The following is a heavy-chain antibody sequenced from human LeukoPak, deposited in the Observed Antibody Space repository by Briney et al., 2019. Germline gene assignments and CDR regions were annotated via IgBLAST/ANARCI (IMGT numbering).Heavy chain of an antibody. D-gene: IGHD7-27*01. Sequence: PSETLSLTCTVSGASMTSYHWTWIRQPPGKGLEWIGYMYFGERTNYNPSLKSRATISIDTSKKQFSLNLKSVTAADTAVYYCARIPGDRPDDWGQGTLVTVS. CDR1: GASMTSYH. CDR3: ARIPGDRPDD. J-gene: IGHJ4*02. CDR2: MYFGERT. V-gene: IGHV4-59*01.